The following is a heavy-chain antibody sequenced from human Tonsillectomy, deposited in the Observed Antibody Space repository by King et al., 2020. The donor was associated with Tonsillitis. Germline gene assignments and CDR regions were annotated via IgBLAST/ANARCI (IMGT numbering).Heavy chain of an antibody. J-gene: IGHJ6*02. Sequence: VQLQESGPGLVKPSETLSLTCTVSGGSVSSGSYYWSWIRQPPGKGLEWIGYIYYFGSTNYNPSLKSRVTISVDTSKNQFSLKLTSVTAADTAVYYCARDQIRYTYYYYGMDVWGQGTTVTVSS. CDR3: ARDQIRYTYYYYGMDV. V-gene: IGHV4-61*01. CDR1: GGSVSSGSYY. CDR2: IYYFGST. D-gene: IGHD1-1*01.